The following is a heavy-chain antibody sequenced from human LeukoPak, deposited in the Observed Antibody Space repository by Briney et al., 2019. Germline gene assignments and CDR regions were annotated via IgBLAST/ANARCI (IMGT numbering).Heavy chain of an antibody. D-gene: IGHD6-13*01. Sequence: SETLSLTCTVSGYSISSGYYWGWIRQPPGKGLEWIGSIYHSGRTSYNPSLRSRVIISVDTSKNQFSLKLSSVTAADTAVYYCARVSGSSSWPYYYYYYMDVWGKGTTVTVSS. CDR1: GYSISSGYY. V-gene: IGHV4-38-2*02. CDR3: ARVSGSSSWPYYYYYYMDV. CDR2: IYHSGRT. J-gene: IGHJ6*03.